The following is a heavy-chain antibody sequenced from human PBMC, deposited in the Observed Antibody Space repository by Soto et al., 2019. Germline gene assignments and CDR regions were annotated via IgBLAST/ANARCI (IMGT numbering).Heavy chain of an antibody. V-gene: IGHV3-48*02. CDR1: GFIFSDYS. CDR2: ITTTSSTM. J-gene: IGHJ6*01. D-gene: IGHD3-22*01. CDR3: ARDSSGRQYYGMDA. Sequence: GGSLRLSCTPSGFIFSDYSMNWVRQAPGKGLEWISYITTTSSTMYYADSVKGRFTISRDNAKNSMYLQMNSLRDEDTAVYYCARDSSGRQYYGMDAWGQGTTVNVSS.